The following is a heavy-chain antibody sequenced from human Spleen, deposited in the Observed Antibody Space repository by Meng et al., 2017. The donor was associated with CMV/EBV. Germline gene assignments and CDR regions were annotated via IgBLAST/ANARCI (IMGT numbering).Heavy chain of an antibody. CDR3: ARESYTDAFDI. J-gene: IGHJ3*02. V-gene: IGHV3-74*01. CDR2: INSEGTSR. Sequence: SCAASGVTFSNSWMHWVRQAPGKGLVWVSRINSEGTSRSYAGSVKGRLTTSRDNAKNTLYLQMSSLRVDDTAIYYCARESYTDAFDIWGQGIMVTVSS. D-gene: IGHD3-16*01. CDR1: GVTFSNSW.